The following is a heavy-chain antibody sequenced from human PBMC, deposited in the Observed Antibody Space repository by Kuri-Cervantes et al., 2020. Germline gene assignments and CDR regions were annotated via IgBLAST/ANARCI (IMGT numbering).Heavy chain of an antibody. CDR2: IGTTGSVI. Sequence: ETLSLTCTTSGFPFNYYAMNWVRQAPGKGLEWVSYIGTTGSVIYYADVVKGRFTVSRDNAKNSVYLQMNSLRADDTAVYYCARLGATWDDCWGQGTLVTVSS. J-gene: IGHJ4*02. V-gene: IGHV3-48*04. D-gene: IGHD3-10*01. CDR3: ARLGATWDDC. CDR1: GFPFNYYA.